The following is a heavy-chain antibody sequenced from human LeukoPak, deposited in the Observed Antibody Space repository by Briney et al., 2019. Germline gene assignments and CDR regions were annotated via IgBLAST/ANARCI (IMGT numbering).Heavy chain of an antibody. CDR1: GGSFSGYY. Sequence: SETLSLTCAVYGGSFSGYYWSWIRQHPGKGLEWIGYIYYSGSTYYNPSLKSRVTISVDTSKNQFSLKLSSVTAADTAVYYCARDGGIAVAGTWFDPWGQGTLVTVSS. V-gene: IGHV4-31*11. J-gene: IGHJ5*02. CDR2: IYYSGST. D-gene: IGHD6-19*01. CDR3: ARDGGIAVAGTWFDP.